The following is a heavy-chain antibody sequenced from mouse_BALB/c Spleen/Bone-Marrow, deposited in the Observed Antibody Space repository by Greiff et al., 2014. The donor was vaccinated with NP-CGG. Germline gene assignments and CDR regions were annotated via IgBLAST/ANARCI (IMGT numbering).Heavy chain of an antibody. V-gene: IGHV1-5*01. D-gene: IGHD2-14*01. J-gene: IGHJ4*01. CDR2: IYPGNSDT. Sequence: EVMLVESGTVPARPGASVKMSCKASGYTFTSYWMHWVKQRPGQGLEWIGAIYPGNSDTSYNQKFKGKAKLTAVTSTSTAYMELSSLTNEDSAVYYCTGYVRRYYYAMDYWGQGTSVTVSS. CDR3: TGYVRRYYYAMDY. CDR1: GYTFTSYW.